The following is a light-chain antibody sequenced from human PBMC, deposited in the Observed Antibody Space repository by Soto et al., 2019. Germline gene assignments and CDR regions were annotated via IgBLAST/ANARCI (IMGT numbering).Light chain of an antibody. CDR3: QKCDYLPI. J-gene: IGKJ3*01. CDR2: DAS. CDR1: HDITSY. Sequence: DIQMTQSPSSLSAYVGDRVTITCQASHDITSYLYWYQHKPGKAPKLLIYDASILEAGVPSRFSGSGSGTDFTFTISSLQPEDVATYYCQKCDYLPIFGHGTTVDFK. V-gene: IGKV1-33*01.